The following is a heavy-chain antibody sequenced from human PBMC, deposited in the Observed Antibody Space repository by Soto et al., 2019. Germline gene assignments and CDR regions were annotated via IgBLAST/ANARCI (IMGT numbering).Heavy chain of an antibody. CDR1: GFTFSDYY. J-gene: IGHJ4*02. CDR2: ISSSGSTI. V-gene: IGHV3-11*01. D-gene: IGHD6-13*01. CDR3: ARFSEAAPPLDY. Sequence: GGSLRLSCAASGFTFSDYYMSWIRQAPGKGLEWVSYISSSGSTIYYADSVKGRFTISRDNAKNSLYLQMNSLRAEDAAVYYCARFSEAAPPLDYWGQGTLVTVSS.